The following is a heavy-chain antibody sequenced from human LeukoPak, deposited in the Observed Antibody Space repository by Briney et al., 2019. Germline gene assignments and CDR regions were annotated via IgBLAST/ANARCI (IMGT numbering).Heavy chain of an antibody. D-gene: IGHD2-2*01. CDR2: INPNSGGT. J-gene: IGHJ5*02. CDR1: GYTFTGYY. CDR3: ARVVCSSTSCYLSWFDP. Sequence: ASVKVSCKASGYTFTGYYMHWVRQAPGQGLEWMGRINPNSGGTNYAQKFQGRVTMTRDTSISTAYMELSRLRSDDTAVYYCARVVCSSTSCYLSWFDPWGQGTLVTVSS. V-gene: IGHV1-2*06.